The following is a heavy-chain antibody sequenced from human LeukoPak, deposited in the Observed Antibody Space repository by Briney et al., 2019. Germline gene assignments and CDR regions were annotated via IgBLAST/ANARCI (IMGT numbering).Heavy chain of an antibody. J-gene: IGHJ3*02. CDR3: ARSAGIADAFDI. CDR2: INPNSGGT. D-gene: IGHD6-13*01. V-gene: IGHV1-2*02. Sequence: ASVKVSCKASGYTFTGYYMHWVRQAPGQGLEWMGWINPNSGGTNYAQKLQGRVTMTTDTSTSTAYMELRSLRSDDTAVYYCARSAGIADAFDIWGQGTMVTVSS. CDR1: GYTFTGYY.